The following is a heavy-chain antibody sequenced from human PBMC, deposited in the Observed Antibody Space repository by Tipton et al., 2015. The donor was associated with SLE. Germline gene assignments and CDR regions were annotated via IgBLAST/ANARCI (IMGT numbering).Heavy chain of an antibody. CDR3: ARASLPFDY. V-gene: IGHV4-38-2*02. CDR1: GYSISSGYY. CDR2: IYHSGST. J-gene: IGHJ4*02. Sequence: LRLSCTVSGYSISSGYYWGWIRQPPGKGLEWIGSIYHSGSTYYNPSLKSRVTISVDTSKNQFSLKLSSVTAADTAVYYCARASLPFDYWGQGTLVTVSS.